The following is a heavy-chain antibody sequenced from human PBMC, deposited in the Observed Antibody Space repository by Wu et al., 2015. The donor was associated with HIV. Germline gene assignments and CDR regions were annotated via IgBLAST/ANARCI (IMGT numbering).Heavy chain of an antibody. V-gene: IGHV1-8*01. CDR1: GYTFTSYD. CDR3: ARKDILTGYSPY. Sequence: QVQLVQSGAEVKKPGASVKVSCKASGYTFTSYDINWVRQATGQGLEWMGWMNPNSGNTGYAQKFQGRLSMTRNISINTAYMELSSLRSEDTAVYYCARKDILTGYSPYWGQGTLVTASS. J-gene: IGHJ4*02. CDR2: MNPNSGNT. D-gene: IGHD3-9*01.